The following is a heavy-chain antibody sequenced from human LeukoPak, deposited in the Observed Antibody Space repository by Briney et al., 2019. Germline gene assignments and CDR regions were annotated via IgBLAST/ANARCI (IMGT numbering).Heavy chain of an antibody. D-gene: IGHD4-11*01. Sequence: SETLSLTCTVSGGSISSGGYYWGWIRQPPGKGLEWIGSIYYSGSTYYNPSLKSRVTISVDTSKNQFSLKLSSVTAADTAVYYCARVLLSGLHYYFDYWGQGTLVTVSS. CDR2: IYYSGST. J-gene: IGHJ4*02. CDR1: GGSISSGGYY. V-gene: IGHV4-39*07. CDR3: ARVLLSGLHYYFDY.